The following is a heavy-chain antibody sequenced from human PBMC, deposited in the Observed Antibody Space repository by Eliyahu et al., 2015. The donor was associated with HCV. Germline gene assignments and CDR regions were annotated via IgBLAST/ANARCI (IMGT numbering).Heavy chain of an antibody. CDR3: AKDLRRGYTFGFGNYYYYGIDV. J-gene: IGHJ6*02. Sequence: QVQLVESGGGVVQPGMSLRLSCVASGFTFNSYGMHXVRQAPGKGLEWVALISYDGRNEYYADSVKGRFTISRDKSKDTLFLQMNSLRPEDTAVYYCAKDLRRGYTFGFGNYYYYGIDVWGQGTTVTVSS. V-gene: IGHV3-30*18. CDR2: ISYDGRNE. CDR1: GFTFNSYG. D-gene: IGHD5-18*01.